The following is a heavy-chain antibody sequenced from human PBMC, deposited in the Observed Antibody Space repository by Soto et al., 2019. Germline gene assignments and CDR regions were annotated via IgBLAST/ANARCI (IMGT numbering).Heavy chain of an antibody. CDR3: ARDLVPYCSSTSCYQKNYYYYGMDV. Sequence: ASVKVSCKASGYTFTSYYMHWVRQAPGQGLEWMGIIDPSGGSTSYAQKFQGRVTMTRDTSTSTVYMELSSLRSEDTAVYYCARDLVPYCSSTSCYQKNYYYYGMDVWGQGTTVTVSS. J-gene: IGHJ6*02. CDR2: IDPSGGST. D-gene: IGHD2-2*01. CDR1: GYTFTSYY. V-gene: IGHV1-46*01.